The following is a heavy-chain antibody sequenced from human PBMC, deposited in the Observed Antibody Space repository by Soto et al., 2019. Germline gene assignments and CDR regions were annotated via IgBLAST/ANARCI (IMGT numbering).Heavy chain of an antibody. CDR3: AISTGNTWELYYFDY. CDR2: ISGLGGST. V-gene: IGHV3-23*01. J-gene: IGHJ4*02. D-gene: IGHD1-26*01. CDR1: GFTFSAYS. Sequence: EVQLLESGGGLVQPGGSLRLSCAASGFTFSAYSMSWVRHAPGKGLEWVSGISGLGGSTYYTDSVKGRFTISRDNSKNTLYLQLNSLRAEDTAEYFCAISTGNTWELYYFDYWGQGTLLTVSS.